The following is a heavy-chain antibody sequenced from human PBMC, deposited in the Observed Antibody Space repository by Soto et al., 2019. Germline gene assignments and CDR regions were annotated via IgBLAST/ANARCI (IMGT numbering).Heavy chain of an antibody. D-gene: IGHD3-22*01. CDR2: IYYSGGT. CDR1: GDSVRSYY. J-gene: IGHJ3*02. CDR3: ARAHYYDSSGPGWAFDI. Sequence: SETLSLTCTVSGDSVRSYYWSWIRQPPGKGLEWIGYIYYSGGTNYNPSPKSRVTISIDTSKNQFSLKLSSVTAADTAVYYCARAHYYDSSGPGWAFDIWGQGTMVTVS. V-gene: IGHV4-59*02.